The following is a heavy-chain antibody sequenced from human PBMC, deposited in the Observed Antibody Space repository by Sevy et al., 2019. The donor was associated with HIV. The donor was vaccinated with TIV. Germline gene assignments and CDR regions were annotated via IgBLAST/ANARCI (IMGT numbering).Heavy chain of an antibody. D-gene: IGHD3-10*01. J-gene: IGHJ4*02. CDR1: GFTFSNYW. CDR3: ARDRGEILSSAFNY. Sequence: GGSLRLSCAASGFTFSNYWMSWVRQAPGKGLEWVAVISHDGRNNKYNADSVKGRFTISRGNSKNTLYLQMNSLRAEDTAIYYCARDRGEILSSAFNYWGQGTLVTVSS. V-gene: IGHV3-33*08. CDR2: ISHDGRNNK.